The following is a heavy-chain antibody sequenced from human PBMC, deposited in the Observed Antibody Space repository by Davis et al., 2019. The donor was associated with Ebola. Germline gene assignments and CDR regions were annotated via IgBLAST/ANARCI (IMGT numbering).Heavy chain of an antibody. J-gene: IGHJ6*02. V-gene: IGHV3-30*03. CDR1: GFTFSSYG. CDR2: ISYDGSNK. CDR3: ARDFYYYGMDV. Sequence: PGGSLRLSCAAPGFTFSSYGMHWVRQAPGKGLEWVAVISYDGSNKYYVDSVKGRFTISRDNAKNSLYLQMNSLRAEDTAVYYCARDFYYYGMDVWGQGTTVTVSS.